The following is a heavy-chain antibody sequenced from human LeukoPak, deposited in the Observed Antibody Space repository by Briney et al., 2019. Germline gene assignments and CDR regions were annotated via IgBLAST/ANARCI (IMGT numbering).Heavy chain of an antibody. CDR2: INSDGSST. Sequence: GGSLRLSCAASGFTFSSYWMHWVRQAPGKGLVWVSRINSDGSSTSYADSVKGRFTISRDNAKNTLYLQMNSLRAEDTAVYYCTLNRDFWSGYYRYNWFDPWGQGTLVTVSS. CDR3: TLNRDFWSGYYRYNWFDP. D-gene: IGHD3-3*01. CDR1: GFTFSSYW. V-gene: IGHV3-74*01. J-gene: IGHJ5*02.